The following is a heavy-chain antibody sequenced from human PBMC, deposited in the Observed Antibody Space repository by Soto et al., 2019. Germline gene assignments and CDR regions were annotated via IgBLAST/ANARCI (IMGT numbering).Heavy chain of an antibody. CDR2: ISYDGSNK. J-gene: IGHJ3*02. Sequence: PGGSLRLSCAASGFTFSSYAMHWVRQAPGKGLEWVAVISYDGSNKYYADSVKGRFTISRDNSKNTLYLQMNSLRAEDTAVYYCARERDPALRYCSSTSCYLGPSDAFDIWGQGTMVTVSS. V-gene: IGHV3-30-3*01. CDR3: ARERDPALRYCSSTSCYLGPSDAFDI. D-gene: IGHD2-2*01. CDR1: GFTFSSYA.